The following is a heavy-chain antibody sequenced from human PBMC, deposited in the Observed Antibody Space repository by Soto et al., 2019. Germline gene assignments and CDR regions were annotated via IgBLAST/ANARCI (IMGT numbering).Heavy chain of an antibody. CDR3: ARAIDFDS. J-gene: IGHJ4*02. CDR2: IYYTGTT. Sequence: SETLSLACTVSVGSIRSYYWNWIRQPPGKGLEWIGYIYYTGTTNYNPSLKSRVTISVDTSKNQVSLKLNSVTAADTAMYYCARAIDFDSWGQGTLVTGSS. V-gene: IGHV4-59*01. CDR1: VGSIRSYY.